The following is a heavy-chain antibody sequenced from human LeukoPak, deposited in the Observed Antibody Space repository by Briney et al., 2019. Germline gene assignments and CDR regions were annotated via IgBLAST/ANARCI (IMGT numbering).Heavy chain of an antibody. J-gene: IGHJ4*02. CDR2: ISSSSSYI. CDR3: ARVRLTGGYVGDY. CDR1: GFTFSSYS. Sequence: GGSLRLSCAASGFTFSSYSMNWVRQAPGKGLEWVSSISSSSSYIYYADSVKGRFTISRDNAKNSLYLQMNSLRAEDTAVYYCARVRLTGGYVGDYWGQGTLVTVSP. V-gene: IGHV3-21*01. D-gene: IGHD5-12*01.